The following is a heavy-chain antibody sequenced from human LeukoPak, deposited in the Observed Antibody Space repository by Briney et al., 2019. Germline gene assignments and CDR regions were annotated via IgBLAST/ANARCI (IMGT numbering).Heavy chain of an antibody. V-gene: IGHV4-59*08. J-gene: IGHJ4*02. Sequence: SETLSLTCTVSGGSISSYYWSWIRQPPGKGLEWIGYIYYSGSTNYNPSLKSRVTISVDTSKNQFSLKLSSVTAADTAVYHCARHISSSGYYSPFDYWGQGTLVTVSS. CDR3: ARHISSSGYYSPFDY. CDR2: IYYSGST. CDR1: GGSISSYY. D-gene: IGHD3-22*01.